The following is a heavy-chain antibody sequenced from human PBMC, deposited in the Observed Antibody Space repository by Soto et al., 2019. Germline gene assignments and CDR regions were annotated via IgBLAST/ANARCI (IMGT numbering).Heavy chain of an antibody. V-gene: IGHV3-33*08. D-gene: IGHD1-26*01. CDR3: ARDGVGATTFFGFLDY. CDR2: IRYDGSDE. J-gene: IGHJ4*02. Sequence: QVQLVESGGGVVQPGGSLRLSCAASASIFKGHGMHWVRQAPGKGLEWVAIIRYDGSDEHYGDSVEGRFTISRDNSXNMXXXXXXXXXAEDTAVYYCARDGVGATTFFGFLDYWGQGTLVTVSS. CDR1: ASIFKGHG.